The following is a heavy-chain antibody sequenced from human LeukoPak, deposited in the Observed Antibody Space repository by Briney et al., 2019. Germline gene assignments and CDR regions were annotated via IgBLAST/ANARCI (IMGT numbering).Heavy chain of an antibody. V-gene: IGHV3-15*01. Sequence: GGSLRLSCAASGFTFRNAWMSWVRQAPGKGLEGVGRIKSKTDGGTTDYAAPVKGRFTISRDDSNNTLYLQMNSLNTEDTAVYYCTTALSSSLFRYWGQGTLVTVSS. CDR1: GFTFRNAW. CDR2: IKSKTDGGTT. CDR3: TTALSSSLFRY. J-gene: IGHJ4*02. D-gene: IGHD6-6*01.